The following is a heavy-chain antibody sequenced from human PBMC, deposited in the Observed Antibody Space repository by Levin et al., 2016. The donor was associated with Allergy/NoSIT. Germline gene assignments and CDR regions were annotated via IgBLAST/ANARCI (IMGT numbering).Heavy chain of an antibody. CDR1: GYTFTSYG. J-gene: IGHJ6*02. V-gene: IGHV1-18*04. Sequence: ASVKVSCKASGYTFTSYGISWVRQAPGQGLEWMGWISAYNGNTNQAPKLEGRFTMTTDTSTSTAYMELRSLRSDDTAVYYCARDSPGIAVAEPYYYGMDVWGQGTTVTVSS. CDR2: ISAYNGNT. D-gene: IGHD6-19*01. CDR3: ARDSPGIAVAEPYYYGMDV.